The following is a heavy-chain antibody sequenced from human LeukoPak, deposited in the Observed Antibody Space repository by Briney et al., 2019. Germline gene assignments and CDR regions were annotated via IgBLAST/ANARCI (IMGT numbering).Heavy chain of an antibody. V-gene: IGHV1-69*13. CDR1: GGTFSSYA. CDR2: IIPIFGTA. Sequence: ASVKVSCKASGGTFSSYAISWVRQAPGQGLEWMGGIIPIFGTANYAQKFQGRVTITADESTSTAYMELSSLRSEDTAVYYCATAGVIAAAGKDYFDYWGQGTTVTVSS. J-gene: IGHJ4*03. D-gene: IGHD6-13*01. CDR3: ATAGVIAAAGKDYFDY.